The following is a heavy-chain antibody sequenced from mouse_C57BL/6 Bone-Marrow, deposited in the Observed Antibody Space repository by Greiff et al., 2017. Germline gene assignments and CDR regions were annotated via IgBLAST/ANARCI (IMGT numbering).Heavy chain of an antibody. V-gene: IGHV6-6*01. Sequence: EVQVVESGGGLVQPGGSMKLSCAASGFTFSDAWMDWVRQSPEKGLEWVAEIRNKANNHATYYAESVKGRFTISRDDSKSSVYLQMNSLRAEDTGIYYCTRGVVAPMDYWGQGTSVTVSS. D-gene: IGHD1-1*01. CDR2: IRNKANNHAT. J-gene: IGHJ4*01. CDR1: GFTFSDAW. CDR3: TRGVVAPMDY.